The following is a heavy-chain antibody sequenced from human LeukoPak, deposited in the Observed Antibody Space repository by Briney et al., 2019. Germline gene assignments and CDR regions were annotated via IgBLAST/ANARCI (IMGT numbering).Heavy chain of an antibody. J-gene: IGHJ3*02. Sequence: SSVKVSCKASGHTFTSYDINWVRQATGQGLEWMGWMNPNSGNTGYAQKFQGRVTMTRNTSISTAYMELSSLRSEDTAVYYCARVGLRYFDWLLSSSHDAFDIWGQGTMVTVSS. CDR3: ARVGLRYFDWLLSSSHDAFDI. CDR2: MNPNSGNT. D-gene: IGHD3-9*01. V-gene: IGHV1-8*01. CDR1: GHTFTSYD.